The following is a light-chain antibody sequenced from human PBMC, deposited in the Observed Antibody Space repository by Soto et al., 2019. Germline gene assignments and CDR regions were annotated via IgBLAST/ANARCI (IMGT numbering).Light chain of an antibody. V-gene: IGLV2-11*01. CDR3: CSYAGSDTDV. CDR2: EVT. Sequence: QSALTQPRSVSGSPGQSVTISCTGTRSDVGGYNYVSWYQHHPGKAPKLMIYEVTKRPSGVPDRFSGSKSGNTASLTISGLQAEDEADYYCCSYAGSDTDVFGGGTKLTVL. CDR1: RSDVGGYNY. J-gene: IGLJ2*01.